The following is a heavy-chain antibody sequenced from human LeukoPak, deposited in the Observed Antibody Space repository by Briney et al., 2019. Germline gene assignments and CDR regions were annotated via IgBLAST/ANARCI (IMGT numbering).Heavy chain of an antibody. D-gene: IGHD2-2*01. CDR1: GYTFTGYY. Sequence: ASVKVSCKASGYTFTGYYMHWVRQAPGQGLEWMGWINPNSGGTNYAQKFQGRVTMTRDTSISTAYMELSRLRSDDTAVYYCARAWTYQLLALHDAFDIWGQGTMVTVSS. J-gene: IGHJ3*02. CDR2: INPNSGGT. V-gene: IGHV1-2*02. CDR3: ARAWTYQLLALHDAFDI.